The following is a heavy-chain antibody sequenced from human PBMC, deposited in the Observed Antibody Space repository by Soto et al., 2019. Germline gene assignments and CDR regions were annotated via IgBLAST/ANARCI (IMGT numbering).Heavy chain of an antibody. Sequence: GGSLRLSCAASGFTVSSNYMSWVRQAPGKGLEWVSVIYSGGSTYYADSVKGRFTISRDNSKNTLYLQMNSLRAEDTAVHYCARSYPTYYDFWSGYWFDPWGQGTLVTVSS. D-gene: IGHD3-3*01. CDR3: ARSYPTYYDFWSGYWFDP. CDR1: GFTVSSNY. CDR2: IYSGGST. V-gene: IGHV3-53*01. J-gene: IGHJ5*02.